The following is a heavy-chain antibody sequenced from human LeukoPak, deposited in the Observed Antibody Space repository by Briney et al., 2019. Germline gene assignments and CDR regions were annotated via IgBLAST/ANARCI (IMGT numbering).Heavy chain of an antibody. CDR1: GYTFSNYW. CDR3: ARRGLRYSSVSYGMDV. CDR2: IYPDDSDT. J-gene: IGHJ6*02. Sequence: GESLKISCKGFGYTFSNYWIGWVRQMPGKGLEWMGIIYPDDSDTRYSPSFQGQVTISADKSITTAFLQWSSLKASDTAMYYCARRGLRYSSVSYGMDVWGQGTTVTVSS. V-gene: IGHV5-51*01. D-gene: IGHD6-19*01.